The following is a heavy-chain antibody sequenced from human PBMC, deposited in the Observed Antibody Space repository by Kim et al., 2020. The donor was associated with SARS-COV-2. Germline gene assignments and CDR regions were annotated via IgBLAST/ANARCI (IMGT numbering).Heavy chain of an antibody. CDR1: GGSFSGYY. CDR2: INHSGST. CDR3: ARDVYRCGCYFDY. D-gene: IGHD2-21*01. Sequence: SETLSLTCAVYGGSFSGYYWSWIRQPPGKGLEWIGEINHSGSTNYNPSLKSRVTISVDTSKNQFSLKLSSVTAADTAVYYCARDVYRCGCYFDYWGQGTL. J-gene: IGHJ4*02. V-gene: IGHV4-34*01.